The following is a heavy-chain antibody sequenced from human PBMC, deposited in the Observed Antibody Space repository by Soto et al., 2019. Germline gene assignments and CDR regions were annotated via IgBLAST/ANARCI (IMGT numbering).Heavy chain of an antibody. CDR3: ARDLSDYYGSGSYYNPGYYYYGMDV. V-gene: IGHV3-33*01. Sequence: GGSLTLSCAASGFTFSSYNMYTVPRAPGKKLEQVSVILYYGSNKYYADSVKGLVNISRDNSKNTLYLQMNRLRAEDTAVYYCARDLSDYYGSGSYYNPGYYYYGMDVWGQETTVTVS. D-gene: IGHD3-10*01. CDR1: GFTFSSYN. CDR2: ILYYGSNK. J-gene: IGHJ6*02.